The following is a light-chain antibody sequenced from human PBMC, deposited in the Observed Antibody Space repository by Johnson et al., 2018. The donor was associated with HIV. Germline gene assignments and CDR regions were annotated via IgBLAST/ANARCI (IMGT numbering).Light chain of an antibody. Sequence: QSVLTQPPSVSAAPGQKVIISCSGNISNIGNNYVSWYQRLPGTAPTLLIYDNDQPPSGIPDRFSGSQSGTSATLGIPALHTGDEGDYYSGTWDASLSPGGVFGTGTKVTVL. J-gene: IGLJ1*01. CDR2: DND. CDR3: GTWDASLSPGGV. V-gene: IGLV1-51*01. CDR1: ISNIGNNY.